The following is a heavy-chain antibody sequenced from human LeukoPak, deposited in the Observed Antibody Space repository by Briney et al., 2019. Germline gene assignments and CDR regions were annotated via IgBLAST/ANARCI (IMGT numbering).Heavy chain of an antibody. Sequence: GGSLRLSCAASGFTFSNAWMSWVRQAPRKGLEWVGRVKSKTDAGTTDYAAPVKGRFTISRDDSKNTLYLQMNSLKTEDTAVYYCTTDFLGPHDYGAFWGRGTLLTVSS. V-gene: IGHV3-15*01. CDR1: GFTFSNAW. CDR3: TTDFLGPHDYGAF. D-gene: IGHD4-17*01. CDR2: VKSKTDAGTT. J-gene: IGHJ2*01.